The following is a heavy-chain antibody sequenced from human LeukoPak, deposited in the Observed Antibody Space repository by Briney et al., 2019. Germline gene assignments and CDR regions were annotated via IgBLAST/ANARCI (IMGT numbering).Heavy chain of an antibody. CDR3: ARGMFGYSSSWYERYNWFDP. CDR2: INHSGST. J-gene: IGHJ5*02. D-gene: IGHD6-13*01. V-gene: IGHV4-34*01. CDR1: GGSFSGYY. Sequence: NASETLSLTCAVYGGSFSGYYWSWIRQPPGKGLEWIGEINHSGSTNYNPSLKSRVTISVDTSKNQFSLKLSSVTAADTAVYYCARGMFGYSSSWYERYNWFDPWGQGTLVTVSS.